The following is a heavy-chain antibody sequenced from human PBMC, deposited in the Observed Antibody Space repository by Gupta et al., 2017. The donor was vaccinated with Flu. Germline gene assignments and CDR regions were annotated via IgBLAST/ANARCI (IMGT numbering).Heavy chain of an antibody. CDR3: ARKYYGSSSIDS. CDR1: IERGDYF. D-gene: IGHD4-17*01. J-gene: IGHJ4*02. Sequence: IERGDYFWTWIRRPPGKGLEWIGGIHYSGDKYYNASLQARLDISMDKSSNVISLNLHSVTXAXTAVYYXARKYYGSSSIDSWGPGKLVTVSS. V-gene: IGHV4-30-4*01. CDR2: IHYSGDK.